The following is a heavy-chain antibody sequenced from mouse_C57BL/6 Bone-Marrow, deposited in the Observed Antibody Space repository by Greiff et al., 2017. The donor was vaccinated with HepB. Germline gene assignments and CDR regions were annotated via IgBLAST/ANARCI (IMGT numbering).Heavy chain of an antibody. D-gene: IGHD1-1*01. CDR3: VSPYYYGSSYLFAY. CDR1: GFSFNTYA. Sequence: DVKLVESGGGLVQPKGSLKLSCAASGFSFNTYAMNWVRQAPGKGLEWVARIRSKSNNYATYYADSVKDRFTISRDDSESMLYLQMNNLKTEDTAMYYCVSPYYYGSSYLFAYWGQGTLVTVSA. V-gene: IGHV10-1*01. CDR2: IRSKSNNYAT. J-gene: IGHJ3*01.